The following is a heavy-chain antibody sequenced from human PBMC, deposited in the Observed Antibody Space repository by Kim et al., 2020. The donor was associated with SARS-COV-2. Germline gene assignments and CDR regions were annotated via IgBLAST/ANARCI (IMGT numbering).Heavy chain of an antibody. CDR3: AKDLYGSGTLDYYYYYGMDV. J-gene: IGHJ6*02. D-gene: IGHD3-10*01. Sequence: RFTISRDNSKNTLYLQMNSLRAADTAVYYCAKDLYGSGTLDYYYYYGMDVWGQGTTVTVSS. V-gene: IGHV3-23*01.